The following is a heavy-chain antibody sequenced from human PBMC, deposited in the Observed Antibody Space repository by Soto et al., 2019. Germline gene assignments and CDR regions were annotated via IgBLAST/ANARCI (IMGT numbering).Heavy chain of an antibody. J-gene: IGHJ4*02. V-gene: IGHV4-30-2*05. Sequence: ASETLSLTCAVSGGSISSGGYSWSWIRQPPGKGLEWIGYIYHSGSTYYNPSLKSRVTISVDTSKNQFSLKLSSVTAADTAVYYCARDGATAHPNWGQGTLVTVSS. CDR1: GGSISSGGYS. D-gene: IGHD4-17*01. CDR2: IYHSGST. CDR3: ARDGATAHPN.